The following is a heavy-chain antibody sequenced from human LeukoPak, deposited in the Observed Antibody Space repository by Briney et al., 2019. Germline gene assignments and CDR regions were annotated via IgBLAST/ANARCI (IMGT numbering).Heavy chain of an antibody. CDR3: ATVGSTMIVVVTYFDY. CDR1: GGTFSSYA. D-gene: IGHD3-22*01. CDR2: IIPIFGTA. Sequence: SVKVPCKASGGTFSSYAISWVRQAPGQGLEWMGGIIPIFGTANYAQKFQGRVTITADESTSTAYMELSSLRSEDTAVYYCATVGSTMIVVVTYFDYWGQGTLVTVSS. J-gene: IGHJ4*02. V-gene: IGHV1-69*01.